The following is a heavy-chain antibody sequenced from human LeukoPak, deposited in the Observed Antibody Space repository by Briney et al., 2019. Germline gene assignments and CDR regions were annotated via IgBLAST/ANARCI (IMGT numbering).Heavy chain of an antibody. V-gene: IGHV3-21*01. CDR1: GFTFSSYS. CDR3: ARGYYDSSGYYSD. J-gene: IGHJ4*02. D-gene: IGHD3-22*01. Sequence: GGSLRLSCAASGFTFSSYSMNWVRQAPGKGLEWVSSISSSSYIYYADSVKGRFTISRDNAKNSLYLQMNSLRAEDTAVYYCARGYYDSSGYYSDWGQGTLVTVSS. CDR2: ISSSSYI.